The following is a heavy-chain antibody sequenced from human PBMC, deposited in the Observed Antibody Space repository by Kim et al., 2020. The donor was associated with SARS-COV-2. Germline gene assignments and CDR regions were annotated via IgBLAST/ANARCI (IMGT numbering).Heavy chain of an antibody. CDR3: ARRGYSGSYYLFDY. V-gene: IGHV4-39*01. J-gene: IGHJ4*02. D-gene: IGHD1-26*01. Sequence: SETLSLTCTVSGGSISSSSYYWGWIRQPPWKGLEWIGSIYYSGSTYYNPSLKSRVTISVDTSKNQFSLKLSSVTAADTAVYYCARRGYSGSYYLFDYWGQGTLVTVSS. CDR1: GGSISSSSYY. CDR2: IYYSGST.